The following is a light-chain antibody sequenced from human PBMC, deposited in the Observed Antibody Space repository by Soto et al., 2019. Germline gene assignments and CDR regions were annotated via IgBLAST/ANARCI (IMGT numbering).Light chain of an antibody. CDR1: SSDVGDYNH. CDR3: ISYAGSNNWV. V-gene: IGLV2-8*01. CDR2: EVS. J-gene: IGLJ3*02. Sequence: QSALTQPPSASGSPGQSVTISCTGTSSDVGDYNHVSWYQQHPGKAPKLMIYEVSKRPSGVPDRFSGSKSGNTASLTVSGLQAEDEADYYCISYAGSNNWVFGGGTKLTVL.